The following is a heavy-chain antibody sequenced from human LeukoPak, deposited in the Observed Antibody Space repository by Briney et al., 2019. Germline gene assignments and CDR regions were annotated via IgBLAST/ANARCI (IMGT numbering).Heavy chain of an antibody. V-gene: IGHV1-46*01. CDR1: GYTFTSYY. CDR3: ARDSGYEIEKYYFDY. CDR2: INPSGGST. D-gene: IGHD5-12*01. Sequence: ASVKVSCKASGYTFTSYYMHWVRQAPGQGLEWMGIINPSGGSTSYAQKFQGRVTMTRDMSTSIVYMELSSLRSEDTAVYYCARDSGYEIEKYYFDYWGQGTLVTVSS. J-gene: IGHJ4*02.